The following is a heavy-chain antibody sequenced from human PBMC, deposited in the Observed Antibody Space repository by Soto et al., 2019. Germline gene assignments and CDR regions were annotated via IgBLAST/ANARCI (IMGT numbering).Heavy chain of an antibody. CDR2: ISGSGGST. V-gene: IGHV3-23*01. CDR1: GFTFSSYA. D-gene: IGHD6-13*01. CDR3: AKDTPYSSRYNYFDY. J-gene: IGHJ4*02. Sequence: GXLRLSCAASGFTFSSYAMSWVRQAPGKGLEWVSAISGSGGSTYYADSVKGRFTISRDNSKNTLYLQMNSLRAEDTAVYYCAKDTPYSSRYNYFDYWGQGTLVTVYS.